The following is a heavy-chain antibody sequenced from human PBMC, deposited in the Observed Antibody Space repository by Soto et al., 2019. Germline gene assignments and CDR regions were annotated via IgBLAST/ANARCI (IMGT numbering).Heavy chain of an antibody. CDR3: ARLMITFGRVIAYNWFDP. D-gene: IGHD3-16*02. Sequence: ASVKVSCKASGYTFTSYGISWVRQAPGQGLEWMGWISTYNGNTNYAQKLQGRVTMTTDTSTSTAYMELRSLRSDDTAVYYCARLMITFGRVIAYNWFDPWGQGTMVTVSS. V-gene: IGHV1-18*01. CDR2: ISTYNGNT. J-gene: IGHJ5*02. CDR1: GYTFTSYG.